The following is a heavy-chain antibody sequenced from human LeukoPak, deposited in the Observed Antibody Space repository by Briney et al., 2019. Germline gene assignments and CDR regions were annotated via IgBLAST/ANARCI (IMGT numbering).Heavy chain of an antibody. V-gene: IGHV3-30*02. D-gene: IGHD5-18*01. CDR1: GFTFSGYG. CDR2: IRNDGSNK. CDR3: AKSDSGFSYGKD. Sequence: GGSLRLSCAASGFTFSGYGMHWVRQPPGKGLEWVTFIRNDGSNKYYADSVKGRFTISRDNSKNTLSLQTNSLRAEDSAVYYCAKSDSGFSYGKDWGQGTLVTVSS. J-gene: IGHJ4*02.